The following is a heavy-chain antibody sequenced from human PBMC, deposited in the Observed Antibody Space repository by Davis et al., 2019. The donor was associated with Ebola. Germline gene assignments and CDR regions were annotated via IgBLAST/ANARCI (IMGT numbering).Heavy chain of an antibody. CDR3: AKGKVSPYSGSYYVLYYYGMDV. D-gene: IGHD1-26*01. Sequence: GGSLRLSCAASGFTFSVYAMSWVRQAPGKGLEWVSSISDNGGNTQYADSVKGRFTISRDNPKNALYLQMNSLRAEDTAVYYCAKGKVSPYSGSYYVLYYYGMDVWGQGTTVTVSS. CDR1: GFTFSVYA. CDR2: ISDNGGNT. V-gene: IGHV3-23*01. J-gene: IGHJ6*02.